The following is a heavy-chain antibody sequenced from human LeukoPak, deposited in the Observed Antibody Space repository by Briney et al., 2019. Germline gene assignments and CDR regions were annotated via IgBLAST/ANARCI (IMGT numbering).Heavy chain of an antibody. CDR1: GFTFSNYA. V-gene: IGHV3-53*01. D-gene: IGHD3-22*01. J-gene: IGHJ3*02. Sequence: GGSLRLSCKASGFTFSNYAMNWVRQAPGKGLEWVSLILSGSSTYYADSVKGRFTISRDISKNTLYLQVNSLRAEDTAVYYCARGRSSGYVDAFDIWGQGTMVTVSS. CDR2: ILSGSST. CDR3: ARGRSSGYVDAFDI.